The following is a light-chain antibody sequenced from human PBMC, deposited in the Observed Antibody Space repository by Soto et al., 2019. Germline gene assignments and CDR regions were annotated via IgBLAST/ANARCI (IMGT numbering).Light chain of an antibody. V-gene: IGKV3-15*01. CDR1: QTISSN. CDR3: QQYNNWPRA. Sequence: EILMTQSPATLSVSPGERVTLSCRASQTISSNLAWYQQKPGQAPRLLIYGSSIRAPGISARFSGSGSGTEFTLTISSLQSEDLAVYYCQQYNNWPRAFGQGTKVQIK. J-gene: IGKJ1*01. CDR2: GSS.